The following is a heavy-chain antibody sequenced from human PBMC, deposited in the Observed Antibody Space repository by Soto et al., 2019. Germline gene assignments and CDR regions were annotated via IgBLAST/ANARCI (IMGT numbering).Heavy chain of an antibody. J-gene: IGHJ5*02. V-gene: IGHV4-4*07. Sequence: SETLSLTCTVSGGSISSYYWSWIRQPAGKGLEWIGRIYTTGSTNYNPSLKSRVTMSVDTSKNQFSLKLSSVTAADTAVYYCVRDKTGARNRFDPWGQGTLVTVSS. CDR1: GGSISSYY. CDR2: IYTTGST. CDR3: VRDKTGARNRFDP. D-gene: IGHD1-26*01.